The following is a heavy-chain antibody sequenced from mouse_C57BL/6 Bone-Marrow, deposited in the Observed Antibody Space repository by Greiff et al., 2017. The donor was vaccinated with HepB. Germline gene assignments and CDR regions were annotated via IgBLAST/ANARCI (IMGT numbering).Heavy chain of an antibody. Sequence: QVQLKQSGAELARPGASVKLSCKASGYTFTSYGISWVKQRTGQGLEWIGEIYPRSGNTYYNEKFKGKATLTADKSSSTAYMELRSLTSEDSAVYFCARRGFHYAMDYWGQGTSVTVSS. J-gene: IGHJ4*01. CDR3: ARRGFHYAMDY. CDR1: GYTFTSYG. CDR2: IYPRSGNT. V-gene: IGHV1-81*01.